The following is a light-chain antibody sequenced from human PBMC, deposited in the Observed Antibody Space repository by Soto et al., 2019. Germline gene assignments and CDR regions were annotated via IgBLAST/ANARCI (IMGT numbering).Light chain of an antibody. CDR1: QDIGKS. J-gene: IGKJ2*01. V-gene: IGKV1-33*01. CDR2: DAS. CDR3: QKYDNLPL. Sequence: DIQMTQSPSSLFASVGDRVTITCQASQDIGKSLNWYQQKPGKAPRLLIYDASSLETGVPPRFSGSGSGTDFAFTTSSLQPEDIATYYCQKYDNLPLFGQGTKLEIK.